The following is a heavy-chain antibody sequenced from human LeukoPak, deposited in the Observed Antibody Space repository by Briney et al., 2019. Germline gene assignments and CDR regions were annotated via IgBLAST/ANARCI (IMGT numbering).Heavy chain of an antibody. CDR1: GGTFSSYA. Sequence: SVKVSCKASGGTFSSYAISWVRQAPGQGLEWMGVIIPIFGTANYAQKFQGRVTITADESTSTAYMELSSLRSEDTAVYYCARDKVVPAAYTQHRSYYYYMDVWGKGTTVTVSS. J-gene: IGHJ6*03. D-gene: IGHD2-2*01. V-gene: IGHV1-69*01. CDR2: IIPIFGTA. CDR3: ARDKVVPAAYTQHRSYYYYMDV.